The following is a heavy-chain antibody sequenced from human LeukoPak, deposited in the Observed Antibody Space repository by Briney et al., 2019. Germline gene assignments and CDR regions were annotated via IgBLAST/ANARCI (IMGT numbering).Heavy chain of an antibody. CDR1: GFTFSDYW. J-gene: IGHJ3*01. CDR3: ARAYSSSWYDAFDL. D-gene: IGHD6-13*01. CDR2: IKQDGSEK. V-gene: IGHV3-7*01. Sequence: AGGSLRLSCAASGFTFSDYWMSWVRQAPGKGLEWVANIKQDGSEKNYVDSVKGRFTISRDNAKNSLYLQMNSLRAGDTAVYYCARAYSSSWYDAFDLWGQGTMVTVSS.